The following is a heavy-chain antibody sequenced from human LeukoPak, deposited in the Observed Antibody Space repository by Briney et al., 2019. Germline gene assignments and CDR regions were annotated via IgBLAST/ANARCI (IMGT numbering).Heavy chain of an antibody. CDR3: AKERIAAARPYYFDY. CDR1: GFTVSSNY. D-gene: IGHD6-13*01. V-gene: IGHV3-53*01. CDR2: IYSGGST. Sequence: GGSLRLSCAASGFTVSSNYMSWVRQAPGKGLEWVSVIYSGGSTYYADSVKGRFTISRDNSKNTLYLQMTRLRVEDAAVYYCAKERIAAARPYYFDYWGQGTLVTVSS. J-gene: IGHJ4*02.